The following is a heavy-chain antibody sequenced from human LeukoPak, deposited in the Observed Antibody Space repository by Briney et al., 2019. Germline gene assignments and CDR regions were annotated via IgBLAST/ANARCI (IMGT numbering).Heavy chain of an antibody. CDR2: INPDGSQT. D-gene: IGHD4-17*01. J-gene: IGHJ5*02. CDR1: GLTFSTYW. V-gene: IGHV3-7*01. Sequence: PGGSLRLSCAASGLTFSTYWMNWVRQAPGKGLEWVALINPDGSQTNYVDSVRGRFTISRDNAENSLYLQMNSLRAEDTAVYYCARDLGYGALDPWGQGTLVTVSS. CDR3: ARDLGYGALDP.